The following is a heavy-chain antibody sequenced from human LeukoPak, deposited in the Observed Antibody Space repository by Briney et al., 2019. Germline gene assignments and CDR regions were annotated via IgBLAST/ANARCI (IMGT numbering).Heavy chain of an antibody. V-gene: IGHV1-8*03. J-gene: IGHJ4*02. D-gene: IGHD1-26*01. CDR3: ARDLRSGALRHFDY. Sequence: ASVKVSCKASGYTFTSYDINWVRQATGQGLEWMGWMNPNSGNTGYAQKFQGRVTITRNTSISTAYMELSSLRSEDTAVYYCARDLRSGALRHFDYWGQGTLVTVSS. CDR2: MNPNSGNT. CDR1: GYTFTSYD.